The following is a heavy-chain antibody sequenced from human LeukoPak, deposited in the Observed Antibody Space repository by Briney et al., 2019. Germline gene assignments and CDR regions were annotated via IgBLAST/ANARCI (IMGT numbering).Heavy chain of an antibody. J-gene: IGHJ4*02. V-gene: IGHV3-74*01. CDR3: GRDLGGRSGY. D-gene: IGHD1-26*01. CDR2: INEGGSIT. CDR1: GFTFRTYW. Sequence: GGSLRLSCAVSGFTFRTYWMHWVRQVPGEGLVWVSRINEGGSITNYADSVKGRFSISRDNAKNTLYLQMNSLRAEDTAVYYCGRDLGGRSGYWGQGTLVTVSS.